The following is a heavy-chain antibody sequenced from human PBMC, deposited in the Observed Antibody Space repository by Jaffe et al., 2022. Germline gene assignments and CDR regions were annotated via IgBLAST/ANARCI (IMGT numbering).Heavy chain of an antibody. CDR3: AIGLRQWLLDY. V-gene: IGHV1-69*06. J-gene: IGHJ4*02. Sequence: QVQLVQSGAEVKKPGSSVKVSCKASGGTFSSDTITWVRQAPGQGLEWMGGIIPVFGTPKYAQKFQGRVTIAADKSTNIAYMELGSLRSEDTAVYYCAIGLRQWLLDYWGQGTLVTVSS. D-gene: IGHD6-19*01. CDR2: IIPVFGTP. CDR1: GGTFSSDT.